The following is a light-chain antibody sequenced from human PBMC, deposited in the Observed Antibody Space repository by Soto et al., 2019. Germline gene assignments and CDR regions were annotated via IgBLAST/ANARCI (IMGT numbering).Light chain of an antibody. CDR3: QQSYSTPRT. V-gene: IGKV1-39*01. CDR2: AAS. CDR1: QTISTY. J-gene: IGKJ1*01. Sequence: DIQMTQSPSSLSASVGDRVTITCRPSQTISTYLNWYQQKPGKVPKLLIFAASSLQSGVPSRFSGSGSGTDFTLTISSLQPEDFATYYCQQSYSTPRTFGQGTKVDIK.